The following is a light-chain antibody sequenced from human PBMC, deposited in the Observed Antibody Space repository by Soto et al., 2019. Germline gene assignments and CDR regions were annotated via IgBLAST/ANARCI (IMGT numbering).Light chain of an antibody. J-gene: IGKJ4*01. CDR1: QSVSSY. Sequence: EIVVTQSPATLSLSPGERATLSCRASQSVSSYLAWYQQKPGQAPRLLIYDASNRATGIPARFSGSGSGTDSNLTISSLEPEDFAVYYCQQRSNWPPEVTFGGGTKVEIK. V-gene: IGKV3-11*01. CDR3: QQRSNWPPEVT. CDR2: DAS.